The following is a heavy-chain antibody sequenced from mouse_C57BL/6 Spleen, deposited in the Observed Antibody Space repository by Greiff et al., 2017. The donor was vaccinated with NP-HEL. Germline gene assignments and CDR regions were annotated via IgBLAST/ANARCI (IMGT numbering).Heavy chain of an antibody. CDR1: GYTFTSYW. D-gene: IGHD2-1*01. Sequence: QVQLQQPGAELVKPGASVKLSCKASGYTFTSYWMHWVKQRPGQGLEWIGMIHPNSGSTNYNEKFKSKATLTVDKSSSTAYMQLSSLTSEDSAVYYCARSEGNYPYWYFDVWGTGTTVTVSS. V-gene: IGHV1-64*01. CDR3: ARSEGNYPYWYFDV. CDR2: IHPNSGST. J-gene: IGHJ1*03.